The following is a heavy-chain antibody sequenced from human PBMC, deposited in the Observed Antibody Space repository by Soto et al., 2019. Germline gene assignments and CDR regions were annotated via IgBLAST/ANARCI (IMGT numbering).Heavy chain of an antibody. CDR1: GYTFTSYG. D-gene: IGHD1-7*01. J-gene: IGHJ4*02. V-gene: IGHV1-18*01. CDR2: ISAYNGNT. Sequence: ASVKVSCKTSGYTFTSYGISWVRQAPGQGLEWMGWISAYNGNTNYAQRLQGRVTMTTDTSTSTAYMELRSLRSDDTAVYYCARGSELLIPSRNFDYWGQGTLVTVSS. CDR3: ARGSELLIPSRNFDY.